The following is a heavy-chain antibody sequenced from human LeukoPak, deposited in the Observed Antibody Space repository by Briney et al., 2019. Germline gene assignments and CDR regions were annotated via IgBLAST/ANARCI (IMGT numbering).Heavy chain of an antibody. Sequence: GESLQISCEGSGYRFTTYWIGWVRQMPGKGLEWVAMIYPGDSDIRYSPSFQGQATISADKSISTAYLQWSSLKASDTAIYYCTRLPGSSGSGWFDPWGQGTPVTVSS. CDR2: IYPGDSDI. J-gene: IGHJ5*02. V-gene: IGHV5-51*01. D-gene: IGHD3-22*01. CDR3: TRLPGSSGSGWFDP. CDR1: GYRFTTYW.